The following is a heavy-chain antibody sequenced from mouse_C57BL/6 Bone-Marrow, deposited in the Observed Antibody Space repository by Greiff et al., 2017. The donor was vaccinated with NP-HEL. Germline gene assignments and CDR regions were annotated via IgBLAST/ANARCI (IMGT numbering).Heavy chain of an antibody. CDR2: ISYDGSN. CDR3: ARESMGRSYWYFDV. V-gene: IGHV3-6*01. CDR1: GYSITSGYY. D-gene: IGHD2-10*02. Sequence: ESGPGLVKPSQSLSLTCSVTGYSITSGYYWNWIRQFPGNKLEWMGYISYDGSNNYNPSLKNRISITRDTSKNQFFLKLNSVTTEDTATYYCARESMGRSYWYFDVWGTGTTVTVSS. J-gene: IGHJ1*03.